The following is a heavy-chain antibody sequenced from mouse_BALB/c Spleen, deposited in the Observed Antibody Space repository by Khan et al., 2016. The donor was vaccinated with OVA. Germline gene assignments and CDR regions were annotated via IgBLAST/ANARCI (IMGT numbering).Heavy chain of an antibody. CDR1: GYSITSDYA. D-gene: IGHD2-3*01. Sequence: EVQLQESGPGLVNPSQSLSLTCTVTGYSITSDYAWNWIRQFPGNKLEWMGYINYSGSTSYNPALKSRISITRYTSKNQFFLQLNSVTTEDTATYYCARDGSRYNYAMDYWGQGTSVTVSS. CDR2: INYSGST. J-gene: IGHJ4*01. V-gene: IGHV3-2*02. CDR3: ARDGSRYNYAMDY.